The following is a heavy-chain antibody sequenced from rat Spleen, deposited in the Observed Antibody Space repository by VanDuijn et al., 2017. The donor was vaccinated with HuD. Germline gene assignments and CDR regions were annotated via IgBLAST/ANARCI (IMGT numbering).Heavy chain of an antibody. D-gene: IGHD3-1*01. V-gene: IGHV5-20*01. CDR2: ISYDGGST. Sequence: EVQLVESGGGLVQPGRSLKLSCTASGFIFSDYYMAWVRQAPTKGLEWVASISYDGGSTYYRDSVKGRFTISRDNAKSTQYLQMDSLRSEDTATYYCARLRPSFDYWGQGVMVTVSS. J-gene: IGHJ2*01. CDR3: ARLRPSFDY. CDR1: GFIFSDYY.